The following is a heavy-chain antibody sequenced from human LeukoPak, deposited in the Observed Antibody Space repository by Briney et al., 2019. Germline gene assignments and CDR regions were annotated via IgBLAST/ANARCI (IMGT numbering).Heavy chain of an antibody. CDR3: ARVRGSSGYLYYFDY. CDR2: ISSSSSYI. D-gene: IGHD3-22*01. CDR1: GFTFSSYS. V-gene: IGHV3-21*04. J-gene: IGHJ4*02. Sequence: GSLGLSCAASGFTFSSYSMNWVRQAPGKGLEWVSSISSSSSYIYYADSVKGRFTISRDNAKNSLYLQMNSLRAEDTAVYYCARVRGSSGYLYYFDYWGQGALVTVSS.